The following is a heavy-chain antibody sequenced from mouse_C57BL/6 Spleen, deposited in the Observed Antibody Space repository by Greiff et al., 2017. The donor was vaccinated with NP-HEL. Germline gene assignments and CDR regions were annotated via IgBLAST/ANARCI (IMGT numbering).Heavy chain of an antibody. Sequence: EVQLVESGGGLVQPKGSLKLSCAASGFTFNTYAMHWVRQAPGKGLEWVARIRSKSSNYATYYADSVKDRFTISRDDSQSMLYLQMNNLKTEDTAMYYCVRDERIYDYDGPAFAYWGQGTLVTVSA. J-gene: IGHJ3*01. V-gene: IGHV10-3*01. CDR1: GFTFNTYA. D-gene: IGHD2-4*01. CDR2: IRSKSSNYAT. CDR3: VRDERIYDYDGPAFAY.